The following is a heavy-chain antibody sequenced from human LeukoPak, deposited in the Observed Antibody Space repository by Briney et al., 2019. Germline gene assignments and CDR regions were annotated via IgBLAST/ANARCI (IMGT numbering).Heavy chain of an antibody. Sequence: GGSLRLSCAASGFTFSGYWMSWVRQAPGKGLEWVANIKQDGSEKYYVDSVKGRFTISRDNAKNSLYLQMSSLRVEDTAVYYCARNENWGQGTLVTVSS. D-gene: IGHD2/OR15-2a*01. V-gene: IGHV3-7*01. CDR3: ARNEN. J-gene: IGHJ4*02. CDR1: GFTFSGYW. CDR2: IKQDGSEK.